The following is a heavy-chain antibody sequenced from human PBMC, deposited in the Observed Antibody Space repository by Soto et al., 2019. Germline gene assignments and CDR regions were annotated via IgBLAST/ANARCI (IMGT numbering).Heavy chain of an antibody. CDR1: GYTIISSYY. CDR2: IYHSGST. CDR3: ARAPITIFGVVSAAFDV. D-gene: IGHD3-3*01. Sequence: SETLSLTCAVSGYTIISSYYWGWIRQPPGKGLEWIGSIYHSGSTYYNPSLKSRVTISVDTSKNQFFLKLSSVTAADTAVYYCARAPITIFGVVSAAFDVWGQGTMVT. V-gene: IGHV4-38-2*01. J-gene: IGHJ3*01.